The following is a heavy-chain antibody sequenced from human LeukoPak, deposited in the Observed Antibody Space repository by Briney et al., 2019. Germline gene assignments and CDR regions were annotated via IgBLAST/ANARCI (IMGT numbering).Heavy chain of an antibody. CDR1: GGSISSYY. Sequence: PSETLSLTCTVSGGSISSYYWSWIRQPPGKGLEWIGYIYYSGSTNYNPSLKSRVTISVDTSKNQFSLKLSSVTAADTAVSYCARAIFYYDSSGYYEYFQHWGQGTLVTVSS. CDR2: IYYSGST. J-gene: IGHJ1*01. CDR3: ARAIFYYDSSGYYEYFQH. V-gene: IGHV4-59*01. D-gene: IGHD3-22*01.